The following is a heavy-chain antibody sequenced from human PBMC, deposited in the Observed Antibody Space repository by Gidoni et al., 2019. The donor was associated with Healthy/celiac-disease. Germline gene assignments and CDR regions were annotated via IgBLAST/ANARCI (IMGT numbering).Heavy chain of an antibody. Sequence: EVPLLDSGGGLVQPGGSLTLSCAASGFTFSSYAMSWVRQAPGKGWEWVSAMSGSGGSTYYADSGKGRFTSSRDNSKNTLDLKMNSLRAEETAVYYWARTRAYYYGMDVWGQGTTVTVSS. J-gene: IGHJ6*02. CDR3: ARTRAYYYGMDV. D-gene: IGHD2-2*01. CDR1: GFTFSSYA. CDR2: MSGSGGST. V-gene: IGHV3-23*01.